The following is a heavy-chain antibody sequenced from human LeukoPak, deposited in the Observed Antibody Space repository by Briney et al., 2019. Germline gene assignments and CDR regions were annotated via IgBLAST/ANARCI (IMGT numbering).Heavy chain of an antibody. CDR3: ARDPTAPPRQRPDY. CDR1: GFTFRSYA. D-gene: IGHD6-25*01. J-gene: IGHJ4*02. V-gene: IGHV3-30-3*01. CDR2: ISSDGTNK. Sequence: PGGSLRLSCVASGFTFRSYAMHWVRQAPGKGLEWVIVISSDGTNKYYADSVKGRFTVSRDNSKNTLYLQMNSLRDKDTAVYYCARDPTAPPRQRPDYWGQGTLVTVSS.